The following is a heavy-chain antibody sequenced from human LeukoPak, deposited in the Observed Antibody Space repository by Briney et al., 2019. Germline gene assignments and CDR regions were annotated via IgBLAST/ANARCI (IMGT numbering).Heavy chain of an antibody. J-gene: IGHJ6*04. CDR2: ISWDGGST. V-gene: IGHV3-43D*03. CDR1: GFTFDDYG. Sequence: GGSLRLSCAASGFTFDDYGMHWVRQAPGKGLEWVSVISWDGGSTYYADSVKGRLTISRDNAKNSLYLQMNSLRAEDTAVYYCAELGITMIGGVWGKGTTVTISS. CDR3: AELGITMIGGV. D-gene: IGHD3-10*02.